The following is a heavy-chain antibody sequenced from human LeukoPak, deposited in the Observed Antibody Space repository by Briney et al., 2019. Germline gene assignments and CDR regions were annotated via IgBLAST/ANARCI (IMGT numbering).Heavy chain of an antibody. CDR2: ITGSDGTS. CDR1: GFTFTNYA. CDR3: AKWGDYDILTGYYVPDY. V-gene: IGHV3-23*01. D-gene: IGHD3-9*01. Sequence: GGSLRLSCVASGFTFTNYAMSWVRQAPGKGLEWVSAITGSDGTSHYADSVKGRFTISSDNSKNTLYLQVNSLRAEDTAVYYCAKWGDYDILTGYYVPDYWGQGTLVTVSS. J-gene: IGHJ4*02.